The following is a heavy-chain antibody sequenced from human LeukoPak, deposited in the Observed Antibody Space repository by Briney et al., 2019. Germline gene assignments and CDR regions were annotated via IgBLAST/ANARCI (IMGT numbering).Heavy chain of an antibody. V-gene: IGHV4-59*01. CDR1: GGSISSYY. Sequence: SETLSLTCTVSGGSISSYYWSWIRQPPGKGLEWIGYIYYSGSTNYNPSLKSRVTISVDTSKNQFSLKLSSVTAADTAVYYCARHNSGSYPPFWYWGQGTLVTVSS. CDR3: ARHNSGSYPPFWY. J-gene: IGHJ4*02. CDR2: IYYSGST. D-gene: IGHD1-26*01.